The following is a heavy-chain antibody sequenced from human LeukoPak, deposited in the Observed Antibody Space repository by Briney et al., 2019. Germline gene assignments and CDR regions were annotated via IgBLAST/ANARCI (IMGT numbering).Heavy chain of an antibody. J-gene: IGHJ4*02. CDR3: AREELTRITIFGVAPDY. CDR1: GYTFTSYG. V-gene: IGHV1-18*01. D-gene: IGHD3-3*01. Sequence: GASVKVSCKASGYTFTSYGISWVRQAPGQGLEWMGWISAYNGNTNYAQKLQGRVTMATDTSTSTAYMELRSLRSDDTAVYYCAREELTRITIFGVAPDYWGQGTLVTVSS. CDR2: ISAYNGNT.